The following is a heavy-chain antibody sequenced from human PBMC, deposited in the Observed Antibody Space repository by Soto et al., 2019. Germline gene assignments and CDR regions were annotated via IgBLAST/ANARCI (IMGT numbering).Heavy chain of an antibody. CDR3: ARGHKSGGRWFGELLYRGLDY. CDR1: GGSFSGYY. D-gene: IGHD3-10*01. Sequence: QVQLQQWGAGLLKPSETLSLTCAVYGGSFSGYYWSWIRQPPGKGLEWIGEINHSGSTNYNPSLKSRVTISVDTSKNQFSLKLSSVTAADTAVYYCARGHKSGGRWFGELLYRGLDYWGQGTLVTVSS. J-gene: IGHJ4*02. V-gene: IGHV4-34*01. CDR2: INHSGST.